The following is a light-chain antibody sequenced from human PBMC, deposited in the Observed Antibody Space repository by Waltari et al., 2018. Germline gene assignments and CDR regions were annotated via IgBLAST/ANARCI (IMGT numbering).Light chain of an antibody. CDR3: ASWDESHYV. J-gene: IGLJ1*01. V-gene: IGLV1-47*01. CDR1: HSNLGSNY. Sequence: QSVLTQPPSASETPGQRVTISCSGSHSNLGSNYLYWYQQLPGPAPKLLIYRNNLPPSGVPDRFSAAQYGTLASLVISGLRSEDEGVYYCASWDESHYVFGGGTTVTVL. CDR2: RNN.